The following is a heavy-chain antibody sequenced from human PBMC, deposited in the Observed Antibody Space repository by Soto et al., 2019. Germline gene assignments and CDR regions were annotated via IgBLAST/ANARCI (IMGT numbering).Heavy chain of an antibody. V-gene: IGHV4-59*01. Sequence: SETLSLTCTASGGSISSYYWSWIRQPPGKGLECIGYIYYSGSTNYNPSLKSRVTMSVDTSKNQFSLNLSSVTAADTAVYFCARARRLLDLDDAFDFWGQGTMVTVSS. CDR1: GGSISSYY. CDR2: IYYSGST. D-gene: IGHD2-15*01. J-gene: IGHJ3*01. CDR3: ARARRLLDLDDAFDF.